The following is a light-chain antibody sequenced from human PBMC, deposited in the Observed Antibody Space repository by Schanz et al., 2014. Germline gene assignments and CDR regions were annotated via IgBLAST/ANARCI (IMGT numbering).Light chain of an antibody. J-gene: IGLJ2*01. V-gene: IGLV2-8*01. CDR3: CSYAGNNKLL. CDR2: EVN. Sequence: QSALTQPASVSGSPGQSVTISCTGTSSDVGGYNYVSWYQHHPGKAPKLMIYEVNKRPSGVPDRFSGSKSGYTASLTVSGLQAEDEGDYYCCSYAGNNKLLFGGGTKLTVL. CDR1: SSDVGGYNY.